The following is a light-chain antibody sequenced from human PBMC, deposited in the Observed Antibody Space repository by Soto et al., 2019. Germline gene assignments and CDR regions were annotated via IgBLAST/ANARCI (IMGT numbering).Light chain of an antibody. CDR2: EAS. Sequence: DIQMTQSPTTLSASVGDRVTITFRASHNIIKWLSLYQQKPGKAPKLLIYEASSLQSGVPSRFSGSGSGTEFTLTISSLQPDDLATYYCQQYNTFLTFGGGTKVDIK. V-gene: IGKV1-5*03. CDR3: QQYNTFLT. CDR1: HNIIKW. J-gene: IGKJ4*01.